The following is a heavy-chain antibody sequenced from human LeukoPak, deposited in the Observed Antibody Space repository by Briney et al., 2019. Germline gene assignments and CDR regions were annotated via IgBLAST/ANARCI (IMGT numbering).Heavy chain of an antibody. CDR1: GFIFSSYS. CDR2: ISSSSYI. J-gene: IGHJ6*03. CDR3: ARALVAAGLKNSYCYYMDV. V-gene: IGHV3-21*01. D-gene: IGHD6-13*01. Sequence: GGSLRLSCAASGFIFSSYSMNWVRQAPGKGLEWVSSISSSSYIYYADSMKGRFTISRDNAKNSLYLQMNSLRAEDTAVYYCARALVAAGLKNSYCYYMDVWGKGTTVTVSS.